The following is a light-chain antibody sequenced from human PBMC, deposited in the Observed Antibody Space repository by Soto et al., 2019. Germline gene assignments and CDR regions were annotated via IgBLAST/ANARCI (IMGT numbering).Light chain of an antibody. CDR1: QLVNSRY. CDR3: QQYNNWPPWT. J-gene: IGKJ1*01. CDR2: GAS. V-gene: IGKV3-15*01. Sequence: EIVLTQSPCILSMSPGEIATLLCRSSQLVNSRYLAWYQQKPGQAPRLLIYGASTRATGIPARFSGSGSGTEFTLTISSLQSEDFAVYYCQQYNNWPPWTFGQGTKVDVK.